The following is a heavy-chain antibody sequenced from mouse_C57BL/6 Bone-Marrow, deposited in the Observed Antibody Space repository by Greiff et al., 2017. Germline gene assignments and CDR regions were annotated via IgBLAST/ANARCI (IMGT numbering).Heavy chain of an antibody. D-gene: IGHD1-1*01. CDR3: AREDYGSSSFDY. CDR1: GYTFTSYW. V-gene: IGHV1-50*01. Sequence: VQLQQPGAELVKPGASVKLSCKASGYTFTSYWMQWVKQRTGQGLEWIGEIDPSDSYTNYNQKFKGKATLTVDTSSSTAYMQLSSLTSEDSAVYYCAREDYGSSSFDYWGQGTTLTVSS. CDR2: IDPSDSYT. J-gene: IGHJ2*01.